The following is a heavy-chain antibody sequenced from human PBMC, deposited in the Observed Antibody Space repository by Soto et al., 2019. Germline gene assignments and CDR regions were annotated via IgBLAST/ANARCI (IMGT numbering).Heavy chain of an antibody. Sequence: PGGSLRLSCAASGFTFGSYSMNWVRQAPGKGLEWVGCIRNKANSYTTNYAASVKGRFTISRDDSKNSLYLQVNSLKTEDTAVYYCTRVKLLGFGVDPRTNERASDYWGQGTLVTVSS. CDR3: TRVKLLGFGVDPRTNERASDY. D-gene: IGHD3-10*01. J-gene: IGHJ4*02. CDR1: GFTFGSYS. V-gene: IGHV3-72*01. CDR2: IRNKANSYTT.